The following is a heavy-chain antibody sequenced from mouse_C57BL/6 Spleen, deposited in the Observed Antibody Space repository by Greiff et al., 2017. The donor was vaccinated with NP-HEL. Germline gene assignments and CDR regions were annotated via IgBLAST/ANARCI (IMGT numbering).Heavy chain of an antibody. CDR3: ASRRKENYFDY. CDR2: INPSTGGT. J-gene: IGHJ2*01. V-gene: IGHV1-42*01. CDR1: GYSFTGYY. Sequence: EVQLQQSGPELVKPGASVKISCKASGYSFTGYYMNWVKQSPEKSLEWIGEINPSTGGTTYNQKFKAKATLTVDKSSSTAYMQLKSLTSEDSAVYYCASRRKENYFDYWGQGTTLTVSS.